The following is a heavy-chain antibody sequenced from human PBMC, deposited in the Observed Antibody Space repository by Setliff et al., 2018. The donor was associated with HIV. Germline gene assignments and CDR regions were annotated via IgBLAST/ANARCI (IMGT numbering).Heavy chain of an antibody. Sequence: GASVKVSCKTSGYTFTSYDINWVRQATGQGLEWMGRINPSGGSTSYAQKFQGRVTMTRDTSTSTVYMELSSLRSEDTAVYYCARGRLRNYFDYWGQGTLVTVSS. J-gene: IGHJ4*02. CDR2: INPSGGST. CDR3: ARGRLRNYFDY. V-gene: IGHV1-46*01. CDR1: GYTFTSYD. D-gene: IGHD2-8*01.